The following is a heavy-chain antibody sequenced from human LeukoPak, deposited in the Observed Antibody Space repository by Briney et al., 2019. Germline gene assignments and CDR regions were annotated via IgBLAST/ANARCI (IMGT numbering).Heavy chain of an antibody. J-gene: IGHJ4*02. CDR3: ARDTRPYSSGWYVLPFDY. Sequence: GASVKVSCKASGYTFTSYGISWVRQAPGQGLEWMGWISAYNGNTNYAQKLQGRVTMTADTSTSTAYMELRSLRSDDTAVYYCARDTRPYSSGWYVLPFDYWGQGTLVTVSS. CDR1: GYTFTSYG. D-gene: IGHD6-19*01. CDR2: ISAYNGNT. V-gene: IGHV1-18*01.